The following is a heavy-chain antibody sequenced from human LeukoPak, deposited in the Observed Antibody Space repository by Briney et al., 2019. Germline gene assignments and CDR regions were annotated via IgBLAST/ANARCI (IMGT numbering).Heavy chain of an antibody. Sequence: ASVKVSCKASGYTFTTYDINWVRQATGQGLEWMGWMNPNSGNTGYAQKFQGRITMTWNTSISTAYMELSSLRSEDTAVYYCAIWADCSSTSCYDGIDYWGQGTLVTVSS. CDR2: MNPNSGNT. D-gene: IGHD2-2*01. V-gene: IGHV1-8*01. CDR3: AIWADCSSTSCYDGIDY. J-gene: IGHJ4*02. CDR1: GYTFTTYD.